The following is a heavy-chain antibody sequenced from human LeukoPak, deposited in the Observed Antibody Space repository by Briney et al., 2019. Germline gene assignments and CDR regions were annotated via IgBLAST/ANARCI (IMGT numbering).Heavy chain of an antibody. CDR1: GGSISSSNW. V-gene: IGHV4-4*02. Sequence: SGTLSLTCAVSGGSISSSNWWSWVRQPPGKGLEWIGETYHSGSTNYNPSLKSRVTISVDKSKNQFSLKLSSVTAADTAVYYCARGSYCSGGSCPVPFDYWGQGTLVTVSS. CDR2: TYHSGST. CDR3: ARGSYCSGGSCPVPFDY. D-gene: IGHD2-15*01. J-gene: IGHJ4*02.